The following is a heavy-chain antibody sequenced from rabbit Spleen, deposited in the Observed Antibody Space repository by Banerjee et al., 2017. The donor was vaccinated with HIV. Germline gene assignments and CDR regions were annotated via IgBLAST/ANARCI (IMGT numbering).Heavy chain of an antibody. J-gene: IGHJ4*01. D-gene: IGHD4-1*01. V-gene: IGHV1S7*01. CDR2: IYPVFGIT. Sequence: ESGGGLVQPGGSLTLSCKVSGFTISSYNMGWVRQAPGKGLEWIGDIYPVFGITNYANSVKGRFSISSDNAQNTVDLQMNSLTAADTATYFCARNSNSAWDLCGPGTLVTV. CDR3: ARNSNSAWDL. CDR1: GFTISSYN.